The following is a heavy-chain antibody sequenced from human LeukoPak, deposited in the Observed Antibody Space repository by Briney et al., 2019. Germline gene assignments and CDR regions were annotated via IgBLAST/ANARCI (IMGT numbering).Heavy chain of an antibody. CDR1: GGSISSGGYS. Sequence: SETLSLTCAVSGGSISSGGYSWSWIRQPPGKGLEWIGYIYHSGSTYYNPSLKSRVTISVDRSKNQFSLKLSSVTAADTAVYYCASADMSYGDSYYFDYWGQGTLVTVS. D-gene: IGHD4-17*01. CDR2: IYHSGST. V-gene: IGHV4-30-2*01. CDR3: ASADMSYGDSYYFDY. J-gene: IGHJ4*02.